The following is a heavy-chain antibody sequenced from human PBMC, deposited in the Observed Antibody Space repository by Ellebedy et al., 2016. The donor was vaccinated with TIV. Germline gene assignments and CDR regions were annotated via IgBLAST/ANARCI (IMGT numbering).Heavy chain of an antibody. J-gene: IGHJ4*02. CDR3: ARPSSSLYRKYYFDY. D-gene: IGHD6-6*01. CDR1: GGTFSSYA. Sequence: SVKVSXXASGGTFSSYAISWVRQAPGQGLEWMGGIIPIFGTANYAQKFQGRVTITADESTSTAYMELSSLRSEDTAVYYCARPSSSLYRKYYFDYWGQGTLVTVSS. CDR2: IIPIFGTA. V-gene: IGHV1-69*13.